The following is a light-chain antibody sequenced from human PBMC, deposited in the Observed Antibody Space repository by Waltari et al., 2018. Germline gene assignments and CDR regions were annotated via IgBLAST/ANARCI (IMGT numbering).Light chain of an antibody. Sequence: QTVVTQEPSLSVSPGGTVQLTCDLSSGSVSSTSYPTWYQQTPGQPPRALVYKGIRRSAGVPDRFSGSIRGNAAALTITGAQGDDESDYYCSMYMGSGVWVFGGGTKLTVL. V-gene: IGLV8-61*01. CDR1: SGSVSSTSY. CDR3: SMYMGSGVWV. CDR2: KGI. J-gene: IGLJ3*02.